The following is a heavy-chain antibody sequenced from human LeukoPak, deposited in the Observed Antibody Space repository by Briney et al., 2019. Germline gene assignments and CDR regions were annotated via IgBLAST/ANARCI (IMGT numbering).Heavy chain of an antibody. J-gene: IGHJ5*02. Sequence: GASVKVSCKASGYTFTSYNISWVRQAPGQGLEWMGWISAYNGNTNYAQKLQGRVTMTTDTSTSTAYMELRSLRSDDTAVYYCARVGLWTGDQGFSDNWFDPWGQGTLVIVSS. CDR2: ISAYNGNT. CDR3: ARVGLWTGDQGFSDNWFDP. D-gene: IGHD3/OR15-3a*01. V-gene: IGHV1-18*01. CDR1: GYTFTSYN.